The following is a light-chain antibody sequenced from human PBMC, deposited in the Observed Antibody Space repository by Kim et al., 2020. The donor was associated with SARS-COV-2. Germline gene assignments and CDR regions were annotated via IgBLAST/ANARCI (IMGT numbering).Light chain of an antibody. CDR1: KLGDKY. J-gene: IGLJ1*01. V-gene: IGLV3-1*01. Sequence: ESPGQTASITCSGDKLGDKYACWYQQKPGQSPVLVIYQDSKRPSGIPERFSGSNSGNTATLTISGTQAMDEADYYCQAWDSSTYVFGTGTKVTVL. CDR3: QAWDSSTYV. CDR2: QDS.